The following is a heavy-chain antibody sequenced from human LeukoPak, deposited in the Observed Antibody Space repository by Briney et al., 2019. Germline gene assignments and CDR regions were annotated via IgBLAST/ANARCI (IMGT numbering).Heavy chain of an antibody. CDR3: ARDSTVAAGDY. CDR1: GFTFSSYG. V-gene: IGHV3-33*01. CDR2: IWYDGSNK. J-gene: IGHJ4*02. D-gene: IGHD6-13*01. Sequence: GGSLRLSCAASGFTFSSYGMHWVRPAPGKGLEWVAVIWYDGSNKYYADSVKGRFTISRDNSKNTLYLQMNSLRAEDTAVYYCARDSTVAAGDYWGQGTLVTVST.